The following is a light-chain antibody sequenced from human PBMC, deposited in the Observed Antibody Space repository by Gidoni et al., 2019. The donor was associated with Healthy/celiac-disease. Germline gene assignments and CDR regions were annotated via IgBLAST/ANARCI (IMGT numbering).Light chain of an antibody. Sequence: SYVLPTPPSVSVAPAQTARITCGGNNIGSKSVHWYQKKPGQAPVLVVYDDSDRPSGIPERFSGSNSGNTATLTISRVEAGDEADYYCQVWDSSSDPLYVFGTGTKVTVL. V-gene: IGLV3-21*02. CDR1: NIGSKS. J-gene: IGLJ1*01. CDR3: QVWDSSSDPLYV. CDR2: DDS.